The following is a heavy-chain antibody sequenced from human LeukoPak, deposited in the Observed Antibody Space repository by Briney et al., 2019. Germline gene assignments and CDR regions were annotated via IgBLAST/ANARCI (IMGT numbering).Heavy chain of an antibody. Sequence: SETLSLTCTVSGGSMSSYYWSWIRQPAGKGLEWIGHVSSSGSTNYNPSLKSRVTMSVDTSKNQFSLRLSSVTAADTAVYYCARDRITGGGGYYFDYWGQGTLVTVSS. CDR1: GGSMSSYY. V-gene: IGHV4-4*07. CDR2: VSSSGST. CDR3: ARDRITGGGGYYFDY. D-gene: IGHD5-12*01. J-gene: IGHJ4*02.